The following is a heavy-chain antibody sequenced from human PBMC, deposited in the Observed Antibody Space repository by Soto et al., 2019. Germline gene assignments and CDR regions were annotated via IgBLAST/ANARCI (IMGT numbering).Heavy chain of an antibody. J-gene: IGHJ3*02. CDR3: ARDRAQQQLAYAFDI. CDR2: IIPILGIA. CDR1: GGTFSSYT. V-gene: IGHV1-69*08. Sequence: QVQLVQSGAEVKKPGSSVKVSCKASGGTFSSYTISWVRQAPGQGLEWMGRIIPILGIANYAQKFQGRVTITADKSTSTAYMELSSLRSEDTAVYYCARDRAQQQLAYAFDIWGQGTMVTVSS. D-gene: IGHD6-13*01.